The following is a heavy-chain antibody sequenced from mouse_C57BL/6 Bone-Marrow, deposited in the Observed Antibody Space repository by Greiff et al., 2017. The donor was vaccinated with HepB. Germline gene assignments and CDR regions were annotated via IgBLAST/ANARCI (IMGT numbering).Heavy chain of an antibody. J-gene: IGHJ4*01. Sequence: VQLQQSGAELMKPGASVKLSCKATGYTFTGYWIEWVKQRPGHGLEWIGEILPGSGSTNYNEKFKGKATFTADTSSNTAYMQLSSLTTEDSAIYYCARHDDYGLVKYYYAMDYWGQVTSVTVSS. CDR1: GYTFTGYW. CDR3: ARHDDYGLVKYYYAMDY. CDR2: ILPGSGST. V-gene: IGHV1-9*01. D-gene: IGHD2-4*01.